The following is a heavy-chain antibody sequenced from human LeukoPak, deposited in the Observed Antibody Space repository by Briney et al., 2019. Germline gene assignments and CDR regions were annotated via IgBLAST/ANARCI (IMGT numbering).Heavy chain of an antibody. Sequence: SGTLSLTCAVSGGSISSSNWWSWVRQPPGKGLEWIGYIYYSGSTNYNPSLKSRVTISVDTSKNQFSLKLSSVTAADTAVYYCAILTGAYYFDYWGQGTLVTVSS. CDR2: IYYSGST. CDR3: AILTGAYYFDY. CDR1: GGSISSSNW. J-gene: IGHJ4*02. D-gene: IGHD3-9*01. V-gene: IGHV4-4*02.